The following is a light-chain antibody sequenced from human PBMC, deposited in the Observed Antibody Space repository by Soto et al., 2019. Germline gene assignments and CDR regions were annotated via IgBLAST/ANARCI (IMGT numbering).Light chain of an antibody. Sequence: AVLLTQSPSSFSASTGDRATITCRASQDIHNYLAWYQQVPGKAPKLLLYAASILQTGVPSRFSGSGSGTDFTLTTAGLQSEDFATYFCQHSYNYPWTFGQGTTV. J-gene: IGKJ1*01. CDR1: QDIHNY. V-gene: IGKV1-8*01. CDR2: AAS. CDR3: QHSYNYPWT.